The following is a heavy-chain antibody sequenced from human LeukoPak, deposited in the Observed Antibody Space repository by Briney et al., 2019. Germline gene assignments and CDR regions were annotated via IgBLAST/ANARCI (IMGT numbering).Heavy chain of an antibody. CDR3: AREILWFGEGHDAFDI. D-gene: IGHD3-10*01. CDR1: DFSFITYA. Sequence: GGSLRLSCAGSDFSFITYAMSWVRQAPGKGLEWVSTITGRGDATYYADSVKGRFTISRDNSKNTFYLQMNSLRAEDTAVYYCAREILWFGEGHDAFDIWGQGTMVTVSS. V-gene: IGHV3-23*01. CDR2: ITGRGDAT. J-gene: IGHJ3*02.